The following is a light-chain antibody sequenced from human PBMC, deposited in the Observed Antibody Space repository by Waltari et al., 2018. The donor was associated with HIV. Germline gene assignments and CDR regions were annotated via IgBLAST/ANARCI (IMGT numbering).Light chain of an antibody. CDR2: EAN. CDR1: RSDVGGYNF. J-gene: IGLJ3*02. V-gene: IGLV2-8*01. CDR3: SSYAGSSTVM. Sequence: QSALTQPPSASGSPGQSLTISCTGTRSDVGGYNFVSRYHQPPRKAPKLLIFEANKRPLGVPDRFSGSKSGNTASLTVSGRRAEDEADYYCSSYAGSSTVMFGGGTKLTVL.